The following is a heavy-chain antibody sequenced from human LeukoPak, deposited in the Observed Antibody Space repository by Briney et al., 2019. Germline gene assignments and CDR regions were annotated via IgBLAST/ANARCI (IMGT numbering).Heavy chain of an antibody. CDR1: GYTFTSYA. CDR2: INAGNGNT. V-gene: IGHV1-3*01. CDR3: ARSEVAYCGGDCYFYNWFDP. Sequence: ASVKGSCKASGYTFTSYAMHWVRHAPGQRLERMGWINAGNGNTNYSQKFQGRVTITRDTSASTAYMELSSLRSEDTSVYYCARSEVAYCGGDCYFYNWFDPWGQGTLVTVSS. J-gene: IGHJ5*02. D-gene: IGHD2-21*02.